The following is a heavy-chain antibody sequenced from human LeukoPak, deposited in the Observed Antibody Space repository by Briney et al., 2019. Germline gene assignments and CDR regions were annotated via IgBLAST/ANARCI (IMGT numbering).Heavy chain of an antibody. Sequence: PGGSLRLSCAASGFTFSSYSMNWVRQAPGKGLEWVSSISSSSSYIYYADSVKGRFTISRDNAKNSLYLQMNSLRAEDTAVYYCARDLHIVVVPAAIGYYYYGMDVWGQGTRSPSP. V-gene: IGHV3-21*01. CDR1: GFTFSSYS. CDR3: ARDLHIVVVPAAIGYYYYGMDV. D-gene: IGHD2-2*02. J-gene: IGHJ6*02. CDR2: ISSSSSYI.